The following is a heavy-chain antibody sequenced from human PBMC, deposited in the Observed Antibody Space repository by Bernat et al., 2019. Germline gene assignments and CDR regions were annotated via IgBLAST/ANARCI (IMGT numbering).Heavy chain of an antibody. J-gene: IGHJ5*02. V-gene: IGHV5-10-1*03. CDR2: IDPSDSYT. Sequence: EVQLVQSGAEVKKPGESLRISCKGSGYSFTSYWISWVRQMPGKGLEWMGRIDPSDSYTNYSPSFQGHVTISADKSISTAYLQWSSLKASDTAMYYCARCLLVPAAMGPPYNGFDPWGQGTLVTVSS. CDR1: GYSFTSYW. D-gene: IGHD2-2*01. CDR3: ARCLLVPAAMGPPYNGFDP.